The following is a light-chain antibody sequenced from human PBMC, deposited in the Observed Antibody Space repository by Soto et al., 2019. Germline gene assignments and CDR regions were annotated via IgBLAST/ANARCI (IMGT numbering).Light chain of an antibody. V-gene: IGKV1-5*03. CDR3: QHYNSYSEA. CDR2: KAS. CDR1: QSISSW. Sequence: DIRMTQSPAVLSAYVGDRVTITCRASQSISSWLAWYQQKPGKAPNLLIYKASHLENGVPSRFSGSGSGTEFTLTISSLQPGDFATYYCQHYNSYSEAFAQRTKVDIK. J-gene: IGKJ1*01.